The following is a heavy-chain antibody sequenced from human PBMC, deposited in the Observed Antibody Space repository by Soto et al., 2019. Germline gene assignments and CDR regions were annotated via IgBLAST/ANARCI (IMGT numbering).Heavy chain of an antibody. CDR3: ARDLAAGDH. J-gene: IGHJ4*02. D-gene: IGHD6-13*01. CDR2: INPASGST. CDR1: GYTFTHYY. Sequence: QVQLVQSGAEVKKPGASVKLSCRTSGYTFTHYYIHWVRQAPGQGLEWLAIINPASGSTNYAQDFQGTVTLTMDTSTTTVYMEPSGLRAEDTAIFYCARDLAAGDHWGQGTLVTVSS. V-gene: IGHV1-46*01.